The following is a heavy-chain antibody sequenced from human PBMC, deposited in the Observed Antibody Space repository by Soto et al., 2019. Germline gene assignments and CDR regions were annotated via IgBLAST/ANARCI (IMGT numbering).Heavy chain of an antibody. CDR2: IYYSGST. D-gene: IGHD3-16*01. V-gene: IGHV4-39*01. J-gene: IGHJ4*02. CDR3: ARRYDYIWGSLNFDY. Sequence: SETLSLTCTVSGGSISSSSYYWGWIRQPPGKGLEWIGSIYYSGSTYYNPSLKSRVTISVDTSKNQFSLKLGSVTAADTAVYYCARRYDYIWGSLNFDYWGQGTLVTVSS. CDR1: GGSISSSSYY.